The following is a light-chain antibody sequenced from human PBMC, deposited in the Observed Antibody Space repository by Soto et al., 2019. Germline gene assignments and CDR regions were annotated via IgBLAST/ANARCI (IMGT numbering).Light chain of an antibody. J-gene: IGKJ5*01. CDR2: TAS. Sequence: DLQMTQSPSTLSAFVGDRVTITCRASQSIGRWLAWYQQKPGKAPNLLMYTASNLQSGVPSRFSGSGSGTDFTLTISSLQPEDFATYYCQQSYSTPISFGQGTRLEIK. CDR3: QQSYSTPIS. CDR1: QSIGRW. V-gene: IGKV1-39*01.